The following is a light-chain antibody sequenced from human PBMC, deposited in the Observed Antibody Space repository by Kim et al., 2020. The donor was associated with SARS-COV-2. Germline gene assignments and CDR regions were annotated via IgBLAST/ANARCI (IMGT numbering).Light chain of an antibody. CDR2: DNN. V-gene: IGLV1-51*01. CDR1: RSNIGNNY. J-gene: IGLJ2*01. CDR3: GTWDDSLSSVV. Sequence: GQKVTISCSRSRSNIGNNYVSWYQHLPGTAPKLLIYDNNKRPSGIPDRFSGSTSGTSATLGITGLQTGDEADYYCGTWDDSLSSVVFGGGTQLTVL.